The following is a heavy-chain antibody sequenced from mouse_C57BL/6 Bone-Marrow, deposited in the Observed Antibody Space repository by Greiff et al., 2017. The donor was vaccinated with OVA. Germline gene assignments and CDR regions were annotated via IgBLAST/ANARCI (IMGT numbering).Heavy chain of an antibody. V-gene: IGHV1-69*01. Sequence: VQLQQPGAELVMPGASVKLSCKASGYTFTSYWMHWVKQRPGQGLEWIGEIDPADSYTNYNQKFKGKSTLTVDKSSSTAYMQLSSLTSEDSAVYYCARREGGYYHNWYFDVWGTGTTVTVSS. CDR1: GYTFTSYW. CDR3: ARREGGYYHNWYFDV. J-gene: IGHJ1*03. CDR2: IDPADSYT. D-gene: IGHD2-3*01.